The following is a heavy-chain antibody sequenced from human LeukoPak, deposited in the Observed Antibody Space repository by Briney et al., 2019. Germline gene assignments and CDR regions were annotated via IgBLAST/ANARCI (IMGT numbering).Heavy chain of an antibody. V-gene: IGHV3-23*01. CDR1: GFTFSSYA. CDR2: ISGSGGST. CDR3: AKDLAAPSIVGATTRFDY. J-gene: IGHJ4*02. Sequence: PGGSLRLSCAASGFTFSSYAMSWVRQAPGKGLEWVSAISGSGGSTYYADSVKGRFTISRDNSKNTLYLQMNSLRAEDTAVYYCAKDLAAPSIVGATTRFDYWGQGTLVTVSS. D-gene: IGHD1-26*01.